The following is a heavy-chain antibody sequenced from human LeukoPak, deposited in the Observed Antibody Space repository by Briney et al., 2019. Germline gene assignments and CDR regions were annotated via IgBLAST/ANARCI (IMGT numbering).Heavy chain of an antibody. V-gene: IGHV3-23*01. CDR2: ISPDRT. J-gene: IGHJ3*02. CDR3: VKEHVDRAFTRSFEI. CDR1: GFSFSTNP. D-gene: IGHD3-10*01. Sequence: GRSLRLSCAASGFSFSTNPMSWVRQAPGKGLEWVSAISPDRTYYADSVRGRFTISRDTYKNTVDLHINSPRAEDTAIYYCVKEHVDRAFTRSFEIWGQGTVVTVSS.